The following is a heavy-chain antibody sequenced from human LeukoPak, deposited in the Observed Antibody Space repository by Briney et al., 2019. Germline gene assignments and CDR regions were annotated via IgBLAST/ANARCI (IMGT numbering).Heavy chain of an antibody. J-gene: IGHJ3*02. Sequence: PGGSLRLSCAASGFTFSSYWMSWVRQAPGKGLEWVANIKQDGSEKYYVDSVKGRFTISRDNAKNSLYLQMNSLRVDDTAVYYCARSARIFGYWAGAFDMWGQGTMVTVSS. CDR1: GFTFSSYW. V-gene: IGHV3-7*01. CDR2: IKQDGSEK. CDR3: ARSARIFGYWAGAFDM. D-gene: IGHD3-3*01.